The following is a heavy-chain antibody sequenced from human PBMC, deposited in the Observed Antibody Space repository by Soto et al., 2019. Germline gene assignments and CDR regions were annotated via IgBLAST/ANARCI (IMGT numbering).Heavy chain of an antibody. J-gene: IGHJ3*02. CDR3: GKDLSDNSDSYDAFNI. CDR1: GGSVSSGYHY. CDR2: ISETGTT. Sequence: QVQLQESGPGLMKPSETLSLTCSVSGGSVSSGYHYWSRIRQPPGKELEGIAYISETGTTNYTPSLKSPVPISLDMSKNRVALGLDSVAAADTDGYYCGKDLSDNSDSYDAFNIWGQGKIVTVTS. D-gene: IGHD1-20*01. V-gene: IGHV4-61*03.